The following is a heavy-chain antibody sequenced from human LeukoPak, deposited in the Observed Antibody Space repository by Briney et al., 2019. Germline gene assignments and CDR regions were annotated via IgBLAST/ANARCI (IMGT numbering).Heavy chain of an antibody. CDR2: ISSSSSYI. CDR3: ARDILRGYYYDSSGYLMPNWFDP. Sequence: PGGSLRLSCAASGFTFSSYSMNWVRQAPGKGLEWVSSISSSSSYIYYADSVKGRFTISRDNAKNSLYLQMNSLRAEDTAVYYCARDILRGYYYDSSGYLMPNWFDPWGQGTLVTVSS. J-gene: IGHJ5*02. D-gene: IGHD3-22*01. V-gene: IGHV3-21*01. CDR1: GFTFSSYS.